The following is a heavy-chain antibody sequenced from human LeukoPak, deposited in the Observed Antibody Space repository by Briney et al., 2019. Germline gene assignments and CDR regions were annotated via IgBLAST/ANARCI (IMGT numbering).Heavy chain of an antibody. CDR1: GVSISSSSSY. D-gene: IGHD1-1*01. CDR3: ARLELDVFVFDY. CDR2: IYYSGST. J-gene: IGHJ4*02. V-gene: IGHV4-39*01. Sequence: PSGTLSLTCTVSGVSISSSSSYWGWIRQPPGKGLEWIGSIYYSGSTYYNPSLKSRVTISVDTSKNQFSLKLSSVTAADTAVYYCARLELDVFVFDYWGQGTLVTVSS.